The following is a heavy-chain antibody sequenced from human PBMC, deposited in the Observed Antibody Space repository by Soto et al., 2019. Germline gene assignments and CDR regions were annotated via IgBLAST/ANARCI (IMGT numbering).Heavy chain of an antibody. CDR2: ISGSGSTT. Sequence: PGGSLRLSCAASGFTVSSNYMSWVRQAPGKGLEWVSGISGSGSTTYYADSVKGRFTISRDNSKNTLYLQMNSLRAEDTAVYYCARESIVGATNTFDYWGQGTLVTVSS. CDR3: ARESIVGATNTFDY. D-gene: IGHD1-26*01. J-gene: IGHJ4*02. CDR1: GFTVSSNY. V-gene: IGHV3-66*01.